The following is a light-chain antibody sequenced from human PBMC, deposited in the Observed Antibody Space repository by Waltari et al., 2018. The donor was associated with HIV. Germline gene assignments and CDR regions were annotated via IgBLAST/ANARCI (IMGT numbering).Light chain of an antibody. Sequence: HSVLTHPPSASGTPGQRVTIPYSGSHCNSGGNRVYPYLPLPRTAPKLLIYRNNQRPSGVPDRCSGSKSGTSASLAISGLRSEDEADYYCAAWDDSLSGPHYVFGTGTKVTVL. CDR2: RNN. V-gene: IGLV1-47*01. J-gene: IGLJ1*01. CDR1: HCNSGGNR. CDR3: AAWDDSLSGPHYV.